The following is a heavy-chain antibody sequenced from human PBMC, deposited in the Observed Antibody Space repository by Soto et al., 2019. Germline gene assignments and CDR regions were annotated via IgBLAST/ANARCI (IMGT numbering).Heavy chain of an antibody. CDR3: AEAPGTTGWFDP. Sequence: GGSLSLSCAASGFTFSSYAMSWVRQAPGKGLEWVSGIVGSGGSTYYADSVKGRFTMSRDNSKNTLYLQMNSLRAEDTAVYYCAEAPGTTGWFDPWGQGTLVTVSS. J-gene: IGHJ5*02. D-gene: IGHD1-7*01. CDR1: GFTFSSYA. CDR2: IVGSGGST. V-gene: IGHV3-23*01.